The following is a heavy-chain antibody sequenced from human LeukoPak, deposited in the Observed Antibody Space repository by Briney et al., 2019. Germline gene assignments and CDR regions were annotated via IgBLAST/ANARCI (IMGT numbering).Heavy chain of an antibody. Sequence: GASVTVSLKSTVYTFTSYGISWVRQAPGQGLEWMGWISAYNGNTNYAQKLQGRVTMTTDTSTSTAYMELRSLRSDDTAVYYCARHDCSSTSCYGNFDYWGQGTLVTVSS. J-gene: IGHJ4*02. D-gene: IGHD2-2*01. CDR2: ISAYNGNT. V-gene: IGHV1-18*01. CDR1: VYTFTSYG. CDR3: ARHDCSSTSCYGNFDY.